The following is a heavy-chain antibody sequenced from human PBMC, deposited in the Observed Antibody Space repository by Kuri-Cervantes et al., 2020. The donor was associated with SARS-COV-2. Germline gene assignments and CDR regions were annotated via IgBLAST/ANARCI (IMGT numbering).Heavy chain of an antibody. CDR2: IKQDGSEK. Sequence: GESLKISCAASGFTFSSYWMSWVRQAPGKGLEWVANIKQDGSEKYYVDSVKGRFTISRDNSKNTLYLQMNSLRAEDTAVYYCARETVSGLFVYWGQGTLVTVSS. V-gene: IGHV3-7*03. D-gene: IGHD4-11*01. CDR1: GFTFSSYW. CDR3: ARETVSGLFVY. J-gene: IGHJ4*02.